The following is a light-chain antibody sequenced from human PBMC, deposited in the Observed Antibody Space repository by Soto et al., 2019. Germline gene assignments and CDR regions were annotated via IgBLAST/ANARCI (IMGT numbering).Light chain of an antibody. Sequence: DIQMTQSPSTLSASVGDRVTITCRASQSFSSWLAWYQQKPGKAPKLLIYDVSTLQGGVPSRFSGGGSGTEFTLTISSLQPDDFATYYCQQYDTCPWTFGQGTKVEIK. CDR1: QSFSSW. V-gene: IGKV1-5*01. J-gene: IGKJ1*01. CDR2: DVS. CDR3: QQYDTCPWT.